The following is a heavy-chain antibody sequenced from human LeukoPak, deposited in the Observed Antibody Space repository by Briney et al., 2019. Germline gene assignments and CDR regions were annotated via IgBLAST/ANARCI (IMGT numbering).Heavy chain of an antibody. D-gene: IGHD6-13*01. CDR1: GGSFSGYY. J-gene: IGHJ4*02. V-gene: IGHV4-34*01. CDR2: INHSGST. CDR3: ARVPTDRYSSSWYFASVSDY. Sequence: PSETLSLTCAVYGGSFSGYYWSWIRQPPGKGLEWIGEINHSGSTNYNPSLKSRVTISVDTSKNQFSLKLSSVTAADTAVYYCARVPTDRYSSSWYFASVSDYWGQGTLVTVSS.